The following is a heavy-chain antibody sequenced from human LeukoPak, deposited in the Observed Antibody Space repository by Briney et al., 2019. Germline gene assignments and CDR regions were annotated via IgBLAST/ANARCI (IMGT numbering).Heavy chain of an antibody. V-gene: IGHV3-23*01. D-gene: IGHD2-15*01. CDR2: IEGGGHST. J-gene: IGHJ4*02. Sequence: GGSLRLSCAASGFIFRDFAMDWVRQAPGKGLEWVSGIEGGGHSTHYADSVKGRLTTSRDNSRNKLYLQMEGLRAEDTAIYYCAKDTYSSPYSFDNWGQGALVIVSS. CDR3: AKDTYSSPYSFDN. CDR1: GFIFRDFA.